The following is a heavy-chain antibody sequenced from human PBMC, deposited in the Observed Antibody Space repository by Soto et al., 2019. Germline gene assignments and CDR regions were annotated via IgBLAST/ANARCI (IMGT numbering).Heavy chain of an antibody. V-gene: IGHV3-23*01. Sequence: GVSLRLSCAASGFTFSSYAMSWVRQAPGKGLEWVSAISGSGGSTYYADSVKGRFTISRDNSKNTLYLQMNSLRAEDTAVYYCANLPQPFFGGGHDAFDIWGQGTMVTVSS. CDR1: GFTFSSYA. CDR2: ISGSGGST. CDR3: ANLPQPFFGGGHDAFDI. D-gene: IGHD3-16*01. J-gene: IGHJ3*02.